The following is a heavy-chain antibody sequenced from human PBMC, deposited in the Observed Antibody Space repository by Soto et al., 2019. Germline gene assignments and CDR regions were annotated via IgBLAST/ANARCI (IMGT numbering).Heavy chain of an antibody. V-gene: IGHV4-31*03. CDR1: GGSISSGGYY. CDR3: ARVDSSGYYPFDY. D-gene: IGHD3-22*01. Sequence: PSETLSLTCTVSGGSISSGGYYWSWIHQHPGKGLEWIGYIYYSGSTYYNPSLKSRVTISVDTSKNQFSLKLSSVTAADTAVYYCARVDSSGYYPFDYWGQGTLVTVSS. J-gene: IGHJ4*02. CDR2: IYYSGST.